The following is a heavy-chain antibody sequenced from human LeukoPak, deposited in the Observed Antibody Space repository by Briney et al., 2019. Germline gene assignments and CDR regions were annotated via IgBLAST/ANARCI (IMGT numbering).Heavy chain of an antibody. J-gene: IGHJ5*02. V-gene: IGHV3-15*01. Sequence: GGSLRLSCAASGFMFNSAWMSWVRQPPGKGPEWVGRIKSKTDDGTTGYAAPVKGGFTISRDDSRNILYLQKSGLKTEDRAIYYCARLQEWFDPWGQGTLVTVSS. D-gene: IGHD3-16*01. CDR3: ARLQEWFDP. CDR1: GFMFNSAW. CDR2: IKSKTDDGTT.